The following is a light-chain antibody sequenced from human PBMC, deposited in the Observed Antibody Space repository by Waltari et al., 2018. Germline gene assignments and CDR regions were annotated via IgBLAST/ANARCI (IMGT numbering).Light chain of an antibody. CDR1: SSDVGAYNY. J-gene: IGLJ2*01. CDR3: SSYADNTWI. V-gene: IGLV2-8*01. CDR2: EVT. Sequence: QSALPQPPSASGSPGQSVTISCTGTSSDVGAYNYVSWYQQTPGKAPKPSIYEVTKRPSGVPDRFSGSKSGNTASLTVSGLQAEDEADYYCSSYADNTWIFGGGTKLTVL.